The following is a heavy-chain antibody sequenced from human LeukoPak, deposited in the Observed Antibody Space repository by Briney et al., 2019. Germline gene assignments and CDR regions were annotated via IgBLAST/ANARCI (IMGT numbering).Heavy chain of an antibody. CDR2: ISGDGGST. CDR3: AKDRGYDFWSGYFDY. CDR1: GFTFDDYA. J-gene: IGHJ4*02. V-gene: IGHV3-43*02. Sequence: PGGSLRLFCAASGFTFDDYAMHWVRQAPGKGLEWVSLISGDGGSTYYADSVKGRFTISRDNSKNSLYLQMNSLRTEDTALYYCAKDRGYDFWSGYFDYWGQGTLVTVSS. D-gene: IGHD3-3*01.